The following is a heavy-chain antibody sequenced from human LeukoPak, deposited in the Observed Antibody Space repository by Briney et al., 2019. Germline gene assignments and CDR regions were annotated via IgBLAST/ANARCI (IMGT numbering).Heavy chain of an antibody. J-gene: IGHJ5*02. CDR3: ARDYRRGGRYNWFDP. V-gene: IGHV4-59*12. CDR2: IYYSGST. D-gene: IGHD1-26*01. Sequence: SETLSLTCTVSGGSISSYYWNWIRQPPGKGLEWIGYIYYSGSTNYNPSLKSRVTISVDTSKNQFSLKLSSVTAADTAVYYCARDYRRGGRYNWFDPWGQGTLVTVSS. CDR1: GGSISSYY.